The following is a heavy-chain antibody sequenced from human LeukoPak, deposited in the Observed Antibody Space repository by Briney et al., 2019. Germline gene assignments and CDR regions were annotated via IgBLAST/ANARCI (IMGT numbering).Heavy chain of an antibody. CDR1: GFTFSDYY. Sequence: PGGSLRLSCAASGFTFSDYYMSWIRQAPGKGLEWVAYISSDTDTMYYADSVKGRFTISRDNTKNSLYLQMNSLRAEDTAVYYCARVNKGYGDYSYYYFYYYMDVWGKGTTVTISS. CDR3: ARVNKGYGDYSYYYFYYYMDV. CDR2: ISSDTDTM. D-gene: IGHD4-17*01. V-gene: IGHV3-11*01. J-gene: IGHJ6*03.